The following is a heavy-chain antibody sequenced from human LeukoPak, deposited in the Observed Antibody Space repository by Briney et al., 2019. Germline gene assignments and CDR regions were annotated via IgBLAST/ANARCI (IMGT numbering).Heavy chain of an antibody. D-gene: IGHD1-26*01. J-gene: IGHJ4*02. CDR1: GFTFSSYA. Sequence: GGSLRLSCAASGFTFSSYAMSWVRQAPGKGLEWVSSISGSGGSTYYADSVKGRFTISRDSSKNTLYLQMNSLRAEDTAVYYCAKEGKRYSGSYFDYWGQGTLVTVSS. CDR3: AKEGKRYSGSYFDY. CDR2: ISGSGGST. V-gene: IGHV3-23*01.